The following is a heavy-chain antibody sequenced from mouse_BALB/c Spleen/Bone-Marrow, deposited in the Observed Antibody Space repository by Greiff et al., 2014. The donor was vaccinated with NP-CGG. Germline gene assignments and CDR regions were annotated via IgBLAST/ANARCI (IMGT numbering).Heavy chain of an antibody. CDR1: GYAFSGYW. CDR3: ARGVPMDY. J-gene: IGHJ4*01. Sequence: VQLQQSGAELVRPGSSVKISCKVSGYAFSGYWMNWVKQRPGQGLEWIGQIYPGDGDTNYNGKFKGKATLTADKSSSTAYMQLSSLTSEDSAVYFCARGVPMDYWGQGTSVTVSS. V-gene: IGHV1-80*01. CDR2: IYPGDGDT.